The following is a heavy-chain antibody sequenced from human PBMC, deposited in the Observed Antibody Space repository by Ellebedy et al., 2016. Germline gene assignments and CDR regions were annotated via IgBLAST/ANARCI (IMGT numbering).Heavy chain of an antibody. D-gene: IGHD2-2*01. CDR2: ISGGGSTV. CDR3: ARKGGIVLVPAASWYFDL. CDR1: GFAFSDYY. J-gene: IGHJ2*01. Sequence: GESLKISCAASGFAFSDYYMHRIRQAPGKGPEWVSYISGGGSTVQYADSVKGRFIISRDNAKASLYLQMTSLTADDTAVYYCARKGGIVLVPAASWYFDLWGRGTRVTVSS. V-gene: IGHV3-11*01.